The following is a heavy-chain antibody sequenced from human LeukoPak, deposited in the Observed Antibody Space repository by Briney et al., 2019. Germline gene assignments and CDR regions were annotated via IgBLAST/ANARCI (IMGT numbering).Heavy chain of an antibody. J-gene: IGHJ4*02. CDR1: GFTFSSFA. V-gene: IGHV3-23*01. CDR3: AKCAATGGSGSYRCRTLDY. CDR2: ISGSGGST. Sequence: PGGSLRLSCAASGFTFSSFAMSWVRQAPGKGLEWVSAISGSGGSTYYADSVKGRFTISRDNSKNTLYLQMNSLRAEDTAVYYCAKCAATGGSGSYRCRTLDYWGQGTLVTVSS. D-gene: IGHD3-10*01.